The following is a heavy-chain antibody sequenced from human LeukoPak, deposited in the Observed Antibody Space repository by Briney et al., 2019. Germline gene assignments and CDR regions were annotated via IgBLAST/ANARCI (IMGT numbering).Heavy chain of an antibody. CDR1: GGSFSGYH. Sequence: TSETLSLTCAVYGGSFSGYHWSWIRQPPGKGLEWIGEINYSGSTNYNPSLKSRVTISVDTSKNQFSLKLSSVTAADTAVYYCARAVGCSSTSCYVRGMDVWGKGTTVTVSS. J-gene: IGHJ6*04. CDR3: ARAVGCSSTSCYVRGMDV. V-gene: IGHV4-34*01. CDR2: INYSGST. D-gene: IGHD2-2*01.